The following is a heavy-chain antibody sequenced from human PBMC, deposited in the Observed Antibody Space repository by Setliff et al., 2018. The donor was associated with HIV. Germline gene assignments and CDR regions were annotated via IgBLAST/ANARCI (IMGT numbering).Heavy chain of an antibody. Sequence: ASVKVSCKASGYTFTNYGISWVRQAPGQGLEWMGWISAYNGNTNYAQQLQGRVTMTTDTSTSTAYMELRSLRSDDTAVYYCARDGYYYDGSAYSTFDYWGQGTLVTVSS. CDR2: ISAYNGNT. J-gene: IGHJ4*02. D-gene: IGHD3-22*01. CDR1: GYTFTNYG. CDR3: ARDGYYYDGSAYSTFDY. V-gene: IGHV1-18*01.